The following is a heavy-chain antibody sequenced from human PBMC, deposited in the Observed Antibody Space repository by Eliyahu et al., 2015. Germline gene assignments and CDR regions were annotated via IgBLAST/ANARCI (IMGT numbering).Heavy chain of an antibody. D-gene: IGHD2-15*01. Sequence: EVQLVESGGGLVQPGGSLXLXCXAXGFTFSSYWXXWXRQAPGXGLEWVANVKQDGSEKYYVDSVKGRFTISRDNAKNSLSLQMNSLRAEDTAVYYCARTRSTFDPWGQGTLVTVSS. J-gene: IGHJ5*02. CDR2: VKQDGSEK. V-gene: IGHV3-7*01. CDR3: ARTRSTFDP. CDR1: GFTFSSYW.